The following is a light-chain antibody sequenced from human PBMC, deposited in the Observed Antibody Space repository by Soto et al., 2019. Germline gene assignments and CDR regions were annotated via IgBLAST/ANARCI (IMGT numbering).Light chain of an antibody. J-gene: IGLJ2*01. CDR3: AAWDDSLGAVL. Sequence: QSVLTQPPSASGTPGQRVNISCSGSSSNIGSNYVYWYRQFPGTAPKLLIHSINLRPSGVPDRFSGSKSGTSGSLAISGLRSEDEADYYCAAWDDSLGAVLFGGGTKVTVL. V-gene: IGLV1-47*02. CDR1: SSNIGSNY. CDR2: SIN.